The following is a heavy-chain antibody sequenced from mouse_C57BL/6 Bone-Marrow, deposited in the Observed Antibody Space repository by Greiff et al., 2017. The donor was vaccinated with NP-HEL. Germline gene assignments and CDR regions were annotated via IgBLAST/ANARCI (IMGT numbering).Heavy chain of an antibody. CDR3: AIIVSNYPYYFDY. CDR1: GYAFTNYL. V-gene: IGHV1-54*01. Sequence: VQLQQSGAELVRPGTSVKVSCKASGYAFTNYLIEWVKQRPGQGLEWIGVINPGSGGTNYNEKFKGKATLTADKSSSTAYMQLSSLTSEDSAVYYCAIIVSNYPYYFDYWGQGTTLTVSS. D-gene: IGHD2-5*01. CDR2: INPGSGGT. J-gene: IGHJ2*01.